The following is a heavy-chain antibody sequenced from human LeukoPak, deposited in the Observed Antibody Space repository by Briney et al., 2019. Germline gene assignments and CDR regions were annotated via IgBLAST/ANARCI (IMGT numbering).Heavy chain of an antibody. J-gene: IGHJ4*02. V-gene: IGHV4-59*01. CDR2: IYYSGST. D-gene: IGHD3-16*01. CDR3: ARGGGFSAY. Sequence: SETLSLTCTVSGGSISSYYWSWIRQPPGKGLEWIGYIYYSGSTNYNPSLKSRVTISVDTSKNQFSLKLSSVTSADTAVYYCARGGGFSAYWGQGTLVTVSS. CDR1: GGSISSYY.